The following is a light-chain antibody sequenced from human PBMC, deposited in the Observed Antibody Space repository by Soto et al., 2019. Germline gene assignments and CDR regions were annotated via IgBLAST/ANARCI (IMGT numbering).Light chain of an antibody. V-gene: IGKV3-11*01. J-gene: IGKJ5*01. CDR2: EAL. Sequence: ETVLTQSPATLSLSPGERATLSCRASRSISTYLAWYQQKPGQAPRLLIYEALNRATGIPARFSGSGSGTDFTLTISSLEPEDFAVYYCQQHNQWPITFGQGTRLEIK. CDR1: RSISTY. CDR3: QQHNQWPIT.